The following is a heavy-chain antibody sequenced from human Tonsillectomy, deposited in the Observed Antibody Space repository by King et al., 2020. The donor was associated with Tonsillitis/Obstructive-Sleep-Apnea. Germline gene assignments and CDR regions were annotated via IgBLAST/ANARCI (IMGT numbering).Heavy chain of an antibody. Sequence: KQLVQSGPEVQKPGTSVKVSCKASGFTFTSSAVQWVRQARGQRLEWIGWIVVGNGNTNYAQKFQERVTITRDMSTSPAYMELSSLRSEDTAVYYCAADLHYGDYVGDAFDIWGQGTMVTVS. D-gene: IGHD4-17*01. CDR3: AADLHYGDYVGDAFDI. CDR1: GFTFTSSA. V-gene: IGHV1-58*01. CDR2: IVVGNGNT. J-gene: IGHJ3*02.